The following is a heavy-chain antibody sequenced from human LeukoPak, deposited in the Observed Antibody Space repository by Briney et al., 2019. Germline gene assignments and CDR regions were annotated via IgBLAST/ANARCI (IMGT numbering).Heavy chain of an antibody. V-gene: IGHV3-48*03. D-gene: IGHD3-10*01. CDR1: GFTFRSYE. CDR2: ISSSSSTI. CDR3: ATGGGPGWFGELFRGYFFDY. Sequence: GGSLRLSCAASGFTFRSYEMNWVRQAPGKGLEWVSYISSSSSTIYYSDSLKGRFTISRDNAKNSLYLQMNSLRAKDTAVYYCATGGGPGWFGELFRGYFFDYWGQGTLVTVSS. J-gene: IGHJ4*02.